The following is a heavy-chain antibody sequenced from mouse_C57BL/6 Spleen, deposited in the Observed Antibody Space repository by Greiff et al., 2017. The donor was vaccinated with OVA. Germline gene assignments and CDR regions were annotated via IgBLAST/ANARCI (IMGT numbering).Heavy chain of an antibody. CDR1: GYAFSSYW. D-gene: IGHD1-1*01. CDR2: IYPGDGDT. Sequence: VQLQESGAELVKPGASVKISCKASGYAFSSYWMNWVKQRPGKGLEWIGQIYPGDGDTNYNGKFKGKATLTADKSSSTAYMQLSSLTSEDSAVYFCARGPYGSSYAYWGQGTLVTVSA. J-gene: IGHJ3*01. CDR3: ARGPYGSSYAY. V-gene: IGHV1-80*01.